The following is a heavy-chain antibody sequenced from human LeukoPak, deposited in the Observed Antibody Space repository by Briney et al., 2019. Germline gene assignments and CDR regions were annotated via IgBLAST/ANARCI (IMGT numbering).Heavy chain of an antibody. J-gene: IGHJ3*02. V-gene: IGHV3-66*01. CDR1: GFTFNTYS. Sequence: GGSLRLSCAASGFTFNTYSMSWVRQAPGEGLEWVSVIYSDGSTYYADSVRGRFTMSRDDSKNTVYLQLNRLRGEDTAIYYCARSRYLDWGGAFDMWGQGTMVTVSS. D-gene: IGHD3-9*01. CDR3: ARSRYLDWGGAFDM. CDR2: IYSDGST.